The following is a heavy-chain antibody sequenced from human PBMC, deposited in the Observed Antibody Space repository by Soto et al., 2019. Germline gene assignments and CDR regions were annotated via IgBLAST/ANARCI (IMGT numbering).Heavy chain of an antibody. J-gene: IGHJ1*01. CDR2: ISSSGSTI. V-gene: IGHV3-11*01. CDR3: AKGSQYYVSVASRYFQH. CDR1: GFTFSDYY. D-gene: IGHD3-10*02. Sequence: KPGGSLRLSCAASGFTFSDYYMSWIRQAPGKGLEWVSYISSSGSTIYYADSVKGRFTISRDNAKNSLYLQMNSLRAEDTAVYYCAKGSQYYVSVASRYFQHWGQGTLVTVSS.